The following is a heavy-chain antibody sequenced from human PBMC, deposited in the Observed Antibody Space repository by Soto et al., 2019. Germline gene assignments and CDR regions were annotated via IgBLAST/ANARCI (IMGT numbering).Heavy chain of an antibody. CDR1: GFTFSSYA. CDR3: ARTGSDYDTSGYYDY. Sequence: GGSLRLSCAASGFTFSSYAMHWVHQAPGKGLEWVAVISYDGSNKYYADSVKGRFTISRDNSKNTLYLQMNSLRAEDTAVYYCARTGSDYDTSGYYDYWGQGTLVTLSS. D-gene: IGHD3-22*01. V-gene: IGHV3-30-3*01. J-gene: IGHJ4*02. CDR2: ISYDGSNK.